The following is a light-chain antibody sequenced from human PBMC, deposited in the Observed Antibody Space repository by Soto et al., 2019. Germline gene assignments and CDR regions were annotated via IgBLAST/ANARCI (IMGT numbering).Light chain of an antibody. CDR1: SSNIGINN. CDR2: SDD. J-gene: IGLJ2*01. Sequence: SVLTQPPSASGTPGQRVTLSCSGSSSNIGINNVNWYQHLPGTAPKLLIYSDDQRPSGVPDRFSGSKSGTSASLAISGLQSEDEADYYCAAWDDSLSGPLFGGGTKLTVL. V-gene: IGLV1-44*01. CDR3: AAWDDSLSGPL.